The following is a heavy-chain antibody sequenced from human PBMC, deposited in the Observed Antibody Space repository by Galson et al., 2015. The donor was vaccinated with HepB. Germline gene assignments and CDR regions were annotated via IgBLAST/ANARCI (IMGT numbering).Heavy chain of an antibody. CDR3: AREYDSRAGDAFDI. V-gene: IGHV1-2*04. D-gene: IGHD3-22*01. Sequence: SVKVSCKASGYTFTSYYIHWVRQAPGQGLEWMGWINPNNGGAHYAQKFQGWVTMTSDTSITSAYMELSRLKSDDAAVYYCAREYDSRAGDAFDIWGQGTMVTVSS. CDR1: GYTFTSYY. J-gene: IGHJ3*02. CDR2: INPNNGGA.